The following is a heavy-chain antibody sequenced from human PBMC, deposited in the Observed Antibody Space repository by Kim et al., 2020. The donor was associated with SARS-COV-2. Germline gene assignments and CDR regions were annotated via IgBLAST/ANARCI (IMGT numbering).Heavy chain of an antibody. D-gene: IGHD6-13*01. CDR1: GGSINNYY. J-gene: IGHJ4*01. CDR2: IDNTGDT. V-gene: IGHV4-59*01. Sequence: SETLSLTCTVFGGSINNYYWNWIRQSPGKGLEWIGNIDNTGDTNYNPSLQSRVTISVDTSKNQFSLKLRSVTTADTAVYFCARDYWIVAAGYKWYDYWG. CDR3: ARDYWIVAAGYKWYDY.